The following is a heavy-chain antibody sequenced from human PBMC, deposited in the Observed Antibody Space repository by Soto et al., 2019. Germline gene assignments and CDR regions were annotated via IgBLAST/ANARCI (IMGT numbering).Heavy chain of an antibody. CDR3: LVATISHYYYYGMDV. V-gene: IGHV5-10-1*01. D-gene: IGHD5-12*01. CDR2: IDPSDSYT. Sequence: GESLKISCKGSGYSFTSYWISWVRQMPGKGLEWMGRIDPSDSYTNYSPSFQGHVTISADKSISTAYLQWSSLKASDTAMYYCLVATISHYYYYGMDVWGQGTTVTVS. CDR1: GYSFTSYW. J-gene: IGHJ6*02.